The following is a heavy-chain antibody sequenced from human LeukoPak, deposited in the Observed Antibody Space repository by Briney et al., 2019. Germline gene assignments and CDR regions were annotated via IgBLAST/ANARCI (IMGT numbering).Heavy chain of an antibody. Sequence: HSGGSLRLSCAASGFTFSTYAMSWVRQAPGKGLEWVSAISGTGDSTYYADSVKGRFTISRDNSKNTPYLQMNSLRAEDTAVYYCAKPYDTSGNYWAPFDYWGQGTLVTVSS. CDR1: GFTFSTYA. CDR2: ISGTGDST. D-gene: IGHD3-22*01. CDR3: AKPYDTSGNYWAPFDY. J-gene: IGHJ4*02. V-gene: IGHV3-23*01.